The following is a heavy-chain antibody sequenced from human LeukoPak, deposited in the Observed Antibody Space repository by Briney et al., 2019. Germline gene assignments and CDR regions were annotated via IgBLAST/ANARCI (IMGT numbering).Heavy chain of an antibody. CDR1: GGSFSGYY. D-gene: IGHD2-2*01. J-gene: IGHJ6*03. V-gene: IGHV4-34*01. CDR3: ARERCSSTSCYFVFGYYYYYMDV. CDR2: INHSASN. Sequence: SETLSLTCAVYGGSFSGYYWSWIRQPPGKGLEWIGEINHSASNNYNPSLKSRVTISVDTSKNQFSLKLSSVTAADTAVYYCARERCSSTSCYFVFGYYYYYMDVWGKGTTVTVSS.